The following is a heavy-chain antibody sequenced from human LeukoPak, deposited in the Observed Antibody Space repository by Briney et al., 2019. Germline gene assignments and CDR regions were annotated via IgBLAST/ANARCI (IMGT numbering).Heavy chain of an antibody. V-gene: IGHV1-2*02. CDR3: ARAGYYGSGSYYYYYYMDV. Sequence: ASVKVSCKASGYTFTGFYMHSVRQAPGQGLEWMGWINPNSGGTNYAQKFQGGVTMTRDTSITTAYMELSSLRSEDTAVYYCARAGYYGSGSYYYYYYMDVWGKGTTVTISS. D-gene: IGHD3-10*01. J-gene: IGHJ6*03. CDR2: INPNSGGT. CDR1: GYTFTGFY.